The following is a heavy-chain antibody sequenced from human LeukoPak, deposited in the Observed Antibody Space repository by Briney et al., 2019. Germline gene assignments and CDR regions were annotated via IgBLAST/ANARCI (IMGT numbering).Heavy chain of an antibody. CDR3: ATTAPYNWNHEDY. CDR1: GYTFTGYY. J-gene: IGHJ4*02. CDR2: INPNSGGT. Sequence: ASVKVSCKASGYTFTGYYMHWVRQAPGQGLEWMGWINPNSGGTNYVQKFQGWVTMTRDTSISTAYMELSRLRSDDTAVYYCATTAPYNWNHEDYWGQGTLVTVSS. D-gene: IGHD1-14*01. V-gene: IGHV1-2*04.